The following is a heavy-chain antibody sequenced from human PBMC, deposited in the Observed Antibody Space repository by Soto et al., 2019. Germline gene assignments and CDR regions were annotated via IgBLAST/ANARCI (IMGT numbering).Heavy chain of an antibody. CDR1: GGTFSSYA. Sequence: ASVKVSCKASGGTFSSYAISWVRQAPGQGLEWMGGIIPIFGTANYAQKFQGRVTITADESTSTAYMELSSLRSEDTAVYYCARDHKATIFRVVIPGHGMDVWGQGTTVTVYS. CDR3: ARDHKATIFRVVIPGHGMDV. J-gene: IGHJ6*02. CDR2: IIPIFGTA. V-gene: IGHV1-69*13. D-gene: IGHD3-3*01.